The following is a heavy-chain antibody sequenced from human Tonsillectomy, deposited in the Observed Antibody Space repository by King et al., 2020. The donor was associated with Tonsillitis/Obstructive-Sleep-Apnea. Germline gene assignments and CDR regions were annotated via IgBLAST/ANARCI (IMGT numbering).Heavy chain of an antibody. Sequence: SVKGRFTISRDNSKNTLYLQMNSLRAEDTALYYWAKDLPGNGGSGRRPFDYWGQGTLVTVSS. J-gene: IGHJ4*02. D-gene: IGHD1-26*01. V-gene: IGHV3-23*01. CDR3: AKDLPGNGGSGRRPFDY.